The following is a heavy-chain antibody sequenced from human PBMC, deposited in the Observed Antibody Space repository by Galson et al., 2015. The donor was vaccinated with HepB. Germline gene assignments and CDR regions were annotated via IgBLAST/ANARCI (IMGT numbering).Heavy chain of an antibody. CDR2: IYPGDSDT. V-gene: IGHV5-51*01. CDR3: AIGGTGRYFDY. D-gene: IGHD3-10*01. J-gene: IGHJ4*02. CDR1: GYICTTCW. Sequence: QSGAEVTKPGESLKISCKGSGYICTTCWIAWVRQMPGKGLEWMGIIYPGDSDTRYSPSFQGQVTISADKSISTAYLQWSSLKASDTAMFYCAIGGTGRYFDYWGQGTLVTVSS.